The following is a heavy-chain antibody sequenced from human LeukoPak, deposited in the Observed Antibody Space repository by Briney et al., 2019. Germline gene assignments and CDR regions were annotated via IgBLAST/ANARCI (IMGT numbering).Heavy chain of an antibody. D-gene: IGHD3-16*02. V-gene: IGHV1-8*03. Sequence: ASVKVSCKASGYTFTSYDINWVRQATGQGLEWMGWMNPNSGNTGYAQKFQGRVTITRNTSISTAYMELSSLRSEDTAIYYCVVNEYDYVWGSYRSFHWGQGTLVTVSS. CDR1: GYTFTSYD. CDR2: MNPNSGNT. CDR3: VVNEYDYVWGSYRSFH. J-gene: IGHJ4*02.